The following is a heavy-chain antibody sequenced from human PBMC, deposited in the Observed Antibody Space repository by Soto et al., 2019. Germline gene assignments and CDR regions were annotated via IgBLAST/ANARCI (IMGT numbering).Heavy chain of an antibody. D-gene: IGHD2-21*02. CDR3: AKAAGRRGPYCGGDCYFLDY. Sequence: GGSLRLSCAASGFTFSSYAMSWVRQAPGKGLEWVSAISGSGGSTYYADSVKGRFTISRDNSKNTLYLQMNSLRAEDTAVYYCAKAAGRRGPYCGGDCYFLDYWGQGTLVTVSS. CDR2: ISGSGGST. J-gene: IGHJ4*02. CDR1: GFTFSSYA. V-gene: IGHV3-23*01.